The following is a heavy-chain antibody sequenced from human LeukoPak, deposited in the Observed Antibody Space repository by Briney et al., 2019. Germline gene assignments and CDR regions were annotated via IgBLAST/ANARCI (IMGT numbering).Heavy chain of an antibody. CDR3: ANETAVDGISDY. CDR2: IRSDGSHI. V-gene: IGHV3-30*02. D-gene: IGHD6-19*01. CDR1: GFTFSSCG. J-gene: IGHJ4*02. Sequence: GGSLRLSCVASGFTFSSCGMHWVREAPGKGLDWVAVIRSDGSHIFYADSVKGRFTISRDNSKNTLYLQMNSLRADDTGVYYCANETAVDGISDYWGQGTLVTVSS.